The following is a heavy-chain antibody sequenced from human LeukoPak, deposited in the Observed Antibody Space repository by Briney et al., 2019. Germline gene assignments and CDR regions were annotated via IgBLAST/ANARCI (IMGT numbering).Heavy chain of an antibody. CDR2: INSDGGDT. CDR1: GFTFSSYW. V-gene: IGHV3-74*01. J-gene: IGHJ4*02. Sequence: GGSLRLSCTASGFTFSSYWIHWVRQPPGKGLLWVSRINSDGGDTIYADSVRGRFTISRDNAKNTLYLQMNSLGAEDTAVYYCARVTSPGYSSSWYYFDYWGQGTLVTVSS. D-gene: IGHD6-13*01. CDR3: ARVTSPGYSSSWYYFDY.